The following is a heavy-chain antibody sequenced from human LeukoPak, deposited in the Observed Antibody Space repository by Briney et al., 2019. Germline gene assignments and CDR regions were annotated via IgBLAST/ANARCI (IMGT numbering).Heavy chain of an antibody. CDR3: ARDMYYGSGRHSPWFDP. V-gene: IGHV3-64*01. Sequence: GGSLRLSXAASGFTFSNYAMHWVRQAPGKGLGYVSGINSNGGSTYYANSVKGRFTISRDNSKNTVYLQIGSLRAEDMAVYYCARDMYYGSGRHSPWFDPWGQGTLVTVSS. CDR1: GFTFSNYA. J-gene: IGHJ5*02. CDR2: INSNGGST. D-gene: IGHD3-10*01.